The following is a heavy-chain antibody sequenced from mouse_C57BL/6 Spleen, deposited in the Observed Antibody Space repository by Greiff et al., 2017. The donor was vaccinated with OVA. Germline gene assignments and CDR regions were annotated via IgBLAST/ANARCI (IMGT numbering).Heavy chain of an antibody. D-gene: IGHD1-1*01. CDR3: ARRDYYGSSYLFYAMDY. Sequence: EVQLQQSGPELVKPGASVKISCKASGYTFTDYYMNWVKQSHGKSLEWIGDINPNNGGTSYNQKFKGKATLTVDKSSSTAYMELRSLTSEDSAVYYCARRDYYGSSYLFYAMDYWGQGTSVTVSS. V-gene: IGHV1-26*01. J-gene: IGHJ4*01. CDR2: INPNNGGT. CDR1: GYTFTDYY.